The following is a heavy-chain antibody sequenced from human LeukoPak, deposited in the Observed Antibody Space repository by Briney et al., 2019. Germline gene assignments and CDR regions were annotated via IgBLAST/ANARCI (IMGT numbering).Heavy chain of an antibody. Sequence: ASVKVSCKASGYTFTGYYMHWVRQAPGQGLEWMGWINPNSGGTNYAQKFQGRVTVTTDTSTSTAYMELRSLRSDDTALYYCARDNYYDSSGYYTLWGQGTLVTVSS. J-gene: IGHJ1*01. V-gene: IGHV1-2*02. CDR3: ARDNYYDSSGYYTL. CDR2: INPNSGGT. D-gene: IGHD3-22*01. CDR1: GYTFTGYY.